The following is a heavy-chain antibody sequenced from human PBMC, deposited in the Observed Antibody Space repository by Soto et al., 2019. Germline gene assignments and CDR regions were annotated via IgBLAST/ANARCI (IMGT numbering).Heavy chain of an antibody. V-gene: IGHV4-34*01. D-gene: IGHD3-10*01. CDR2: INHSGST. CDR3: ARGEHGSGSYYSPYYYLAV. J-gene: IGHJ6*03. CDR1: GGSFSGYY. Sequence: SSETLSLTCAVYGGSFSGYYWSWIRQPPGKGLEWIGEINHSGSTNYNPSLKSRATISVDTSKNQFSLKLSSVTAADTAVYYCARGEHGSGSYYSPYYYLAVWAKGTTVPVSS.